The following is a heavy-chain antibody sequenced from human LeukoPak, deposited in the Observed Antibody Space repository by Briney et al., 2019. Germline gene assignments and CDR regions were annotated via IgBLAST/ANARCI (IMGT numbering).Heavy chain of an antibody. Sequence: TSETLSLTCTVSGGSISSYYWSWIRQPPGKGLEWIGYIYYSGGTNYNPSLKSRVTISVDTSKNQFSLKLSSVTAADTAVYYCARSSYDFWSGPKRGFDPWGQGTLVTVSS. D-gene: IGHD3-3*01. CDR3: ARSSYDFWSGPKRGFDP. CDR1: GGSISSYY. V-gene: IGHV4-59*01. J-gene: IGHJ5*02. CDR2: IYYSGGT.